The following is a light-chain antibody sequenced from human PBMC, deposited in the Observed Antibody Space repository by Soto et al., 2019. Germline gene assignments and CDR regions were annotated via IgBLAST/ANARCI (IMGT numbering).Light chain of an antibody. CDR2: WAS. CDR1: QSVLYSSNNKNY. Sequence: DIVMTQSPDSLAVSLGERATINCKSSQSVLYSSNNKNYLAWYQQKPGQPPKLLIYWASTRESGVPDRFSGSGSGTDFTLTISSLQAEDVAVYYCQQYYSTPPLTFGGGTKVVI. V-gene: IGKV4-1*01. J-gene: IGKJ4*01. CDR3: QQYYSTPPLT.